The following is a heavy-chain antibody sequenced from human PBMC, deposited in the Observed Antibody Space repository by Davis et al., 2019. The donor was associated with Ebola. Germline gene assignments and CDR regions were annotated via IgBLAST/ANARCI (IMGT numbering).Heavy chain of an antibody. CDR2: INTQTGHT. J-gene: IGHJ5*02. Sequence: AASVKVSCKPSGYTFNSYGITWVRQAPGQGLEWVGWINTQTGHTDYAQKLQGRVTMTTDTSTSTAYMELRSLRSDDTAVYYCARVSSWVGGGDSSVPWGQGTLVTVSS. CDR3: ARVSSWVGGGDSSVP. D-gene: IGHD3-10*01. V-gene: IGHV1-18*01. CDR1: GYTFNSYG.